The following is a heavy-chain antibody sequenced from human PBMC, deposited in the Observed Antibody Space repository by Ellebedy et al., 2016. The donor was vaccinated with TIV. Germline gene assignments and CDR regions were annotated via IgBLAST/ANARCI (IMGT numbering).Heavy chain of an antibody. CDR3: ARGGYYGSGRLPTFDP. D-gene: IGHD3-10*01. CDR2: IYYSGST. J-gene: IGHJ5*02. CDR1: GGSISSYY. V-gene: IGHV4-59*01. Sequence: MPSETLSLTCTVSGGSISSYYWSWIRQPPGKGLEWIGYIYYSGSTNYNPSLQSRVTISVDTSKNQFSLKLSSVTAADTAVYYCARGGYYGSGRLPTFDPWGQGTLVTVSS.